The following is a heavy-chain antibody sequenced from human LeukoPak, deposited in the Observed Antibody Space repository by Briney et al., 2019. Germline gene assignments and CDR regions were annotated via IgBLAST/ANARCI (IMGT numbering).Heavy chain of an antibody. CDR2: IYYSGST. CDR3: ARETGRDFGVVIRFDY. Sequence: SETLSLTCTVSGGSISSSFYYWGWIRQPPGKGLEWIGSIYYSGSTYHNPSLKSRVTISVDTSKNQFSLKLSSVTAADTAVYYCARETGRDFGVVIRFDYWGQGTLATVSS. V-gene: IGHV4-39*02. J-gene: IGHJ4*02. CDR1: GGSISSSFYY. D-gene: IGHD3-3*01.